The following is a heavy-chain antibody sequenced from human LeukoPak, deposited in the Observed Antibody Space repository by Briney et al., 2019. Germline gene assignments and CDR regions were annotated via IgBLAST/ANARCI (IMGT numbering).Heavy chain of an antibody. CDR2: IKEDGTEK. D-gene: IGHD2-21*02. CDR3: ARDASLYCAGDTCYWAFDH. Sequence: GGSLRLSCAASGFTFSSYWMNWVRQAPGKGLEWVANIKEDGTEKYYVDSVKGRFTISRDNARNSLFLQMNSLRAEDTAVYYCARDASLYCAGDTCYWAFDHWGQGTLVTISS. V-gene: IGHV3-7*01. J-gene: IGHJ4*02. CDR1: GFTFSSYW.